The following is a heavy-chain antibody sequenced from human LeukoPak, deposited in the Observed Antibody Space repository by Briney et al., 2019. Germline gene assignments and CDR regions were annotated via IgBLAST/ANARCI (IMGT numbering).Heavy chain of an antibody. V-gene: IGHV4-31*03. Sequence: SQTLSLTCTVSDGSISSGGYYWSWIRQHPGKGLEWIGYIYYSGSTYYNPSLKSRVTISVDTSKNQFSLKLSSVTAADTAVYYCAREEYYYDSSGYYLHDAFDIWGQGTMVTVSS. CDR1: DGSISSGGYY. D-gene: IGHD3-22*01. CDR3: AREEYYYDSSGYYLHDAFDI. J-gene: IGHJ3*02. CDR2: IYYSGST.